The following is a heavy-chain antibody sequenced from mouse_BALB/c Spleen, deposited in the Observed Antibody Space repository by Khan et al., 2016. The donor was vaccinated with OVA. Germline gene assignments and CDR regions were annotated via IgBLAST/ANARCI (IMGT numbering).Heavy chain of an antibody. D-gene: IGHD1-3*01. CDR1: GFSLTSYG. V-gene: IGHV2-9*02. Sequence: VQLQESGPGLVAPSQSLSITCTVSGFSLTSYGVHWVRQPPGKGLEWLGVIWAGGSTNYNSALMSRLSISKDNSKNQVFLKMNSLQTEDTAMYYWARLEDIWGQGTTLTVSS. CDR2: IWAGGST. CDR3: ARLEDI. J-gene: IGHJ2*01.